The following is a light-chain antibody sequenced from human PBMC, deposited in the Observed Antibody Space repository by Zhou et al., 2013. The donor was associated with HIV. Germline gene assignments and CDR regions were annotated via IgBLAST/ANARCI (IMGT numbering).Light chain of an antibody. CDR1: ESVSTY. Sequence: DILMTQSPASLSASVGDTVIITCRASESVSTYLNWYQQKPGKAPTLLISVASILEDGVPSRFSGNGAVRDFTLTINSLQPDDFATYYCQQSYDSPPTFGQGTRVDIK. CDR3: QQSYDSPPT. CDR2: VAS. J-gene: IGKJ1*01. V-gene: IGKV1-39*01.